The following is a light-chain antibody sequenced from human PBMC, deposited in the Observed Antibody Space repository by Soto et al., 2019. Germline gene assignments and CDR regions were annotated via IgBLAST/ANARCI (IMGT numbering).Light chain of an antibody. V-gene: IGLV2-18*02. CDR2: EVT. CDR3: SSYSSSTTVV. Sequence: QSALTQPPSVSGSPGQSVTISCTGTSSDIGPFNRVSWYQQPPGTAPKLMIYEVTARPSGVPGRFSGSKSGNTASLTISGLQAEDEAIYYCSSYSSSTTVVFGGGTKLTVL. CDR1: SSDIGPFNR. J-gene: IGLJ2*01.